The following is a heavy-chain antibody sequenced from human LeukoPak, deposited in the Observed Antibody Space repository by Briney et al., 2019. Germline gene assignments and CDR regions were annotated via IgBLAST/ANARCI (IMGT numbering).Heavy chain of an antibody. V-gene: IGHV3-30*03. J-gene: IGHJ4*02. D-gene: IGHD1-1*01. CDR2: ISYDGSNK. Sequence: GGSLRLSCAASGFTFSSYAMSWVRQAPGKGLEWVAVISYDGSNKYYADSAKGRFTISRDNSRNMLYLQMNSLRAEDTAVYYSTRDWNDLDYWGQGTLVTVSS. CDR3: TRDWNDLDY. CDR1: GFTFSSYA.